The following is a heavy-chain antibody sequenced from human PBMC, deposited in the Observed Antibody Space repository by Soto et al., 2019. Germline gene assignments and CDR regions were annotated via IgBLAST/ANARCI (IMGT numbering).Heavy chain of an antibody. Sequence: GGSLRLSCAASGFTFSSYWMHWVRQAPGKGLVWVSRINSDGSSTSYADSVKGRFTISRDNAKNTLYLQMNSLRAEDTAVYYCARGGAAAAYNWFDPWGQGTLVTVSS. CDR2: INSDGSST. V-gene: IGHV3-74*01. CDR1: GFTFSSYW. CDR3: ARGGAAAAYNWFDP. D-gene: IGHD6-13*01. J-gene: IGHJ5*02.